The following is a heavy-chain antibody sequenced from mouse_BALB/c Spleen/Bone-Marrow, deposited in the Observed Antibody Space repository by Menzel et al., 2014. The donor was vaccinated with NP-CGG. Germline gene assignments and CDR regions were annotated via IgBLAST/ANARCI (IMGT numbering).Heavy chain of an antibody. V-gene: IGHV7-3*02. CDR3: ARDIGRLLFDY. CDR2: IRYKANGYTT. CDR1: GFTFTDYY. J-gene: IGHJ2*01. D-gene: IGHD1-2*01. Sequence: EVQVVESGGGLVQPGGSLGLSCATSGFTFTDYYMSWVRQPPGKALEWLGFIRYKANGYTTEYSASVKGRFTISRDNSQSILYLQMNTLRAEDSATYYCARDIGRLLFDYWGQGTTLTVSS.